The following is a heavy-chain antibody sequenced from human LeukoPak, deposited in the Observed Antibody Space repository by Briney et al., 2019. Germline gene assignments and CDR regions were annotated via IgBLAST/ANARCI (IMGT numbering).Heavy chain of an antibody. CDR1: GFTFSNYI. CDR3: ARRDGYNSGGLDY. J-gene: IGHJ4*02. Sequence: PGGSLRLSCADSGFTFSNYIMNWVRQAPGKGLEWVSSISSSSSYIYYAESLKGRFTISRDDAKNSLYLQMNSLRAEDTAVYYCARRDGYNSGGLDYWGQGTLVTVSS. CDR2: ISSSSSYI. V-gene: IGHV3-21*01. D-gene: IGHD5-24*01.